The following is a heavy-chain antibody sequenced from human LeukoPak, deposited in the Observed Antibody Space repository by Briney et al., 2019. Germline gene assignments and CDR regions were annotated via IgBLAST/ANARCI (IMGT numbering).Heavy chain of an antibody. CDR2: ISGSSSIT. D-gene: IGHD2-8*01. CDR3: ASDHRYVLMVYAMEGYYYYGMDV. J-gene: IGHJ6*02. V-gene: IGHV3-48*01. CDR1: GFTFSSYS. Sequence: GGSLRLSCVASGFTFSSYSMNWVRQAPGKGLEWISYISGSSSITYYVDSVKGRFTISRDNAKNSLYLQMNSLRVEDTAVYYCASDHRYVLMVYAMEGYYYYGMDVWGQGTTVTVSS.